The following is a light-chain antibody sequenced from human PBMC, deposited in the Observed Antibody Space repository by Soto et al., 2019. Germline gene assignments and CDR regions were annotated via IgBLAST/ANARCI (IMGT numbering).Light chain of an antibody. V-gene: IGLV2-14*01. CDR3: SSYTGRYSLYV. J-gene: IGLJ1*01. CDR2: EVK. CDR1: SSDVGTYNF. Sequence: QSVLTQPASVSGSPGQSITISCTGTSSDVGTYNFVSWYQQHPGKAPKLIIYEVKNRPSGISNRFSGSKSGNTASLTISGLQAEDEADYYCSSYTGRYSLYVSGTGTKVTVL.